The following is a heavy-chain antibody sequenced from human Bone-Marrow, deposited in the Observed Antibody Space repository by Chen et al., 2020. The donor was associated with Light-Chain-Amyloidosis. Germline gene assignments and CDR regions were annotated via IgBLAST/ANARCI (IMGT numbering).Heavy chain of an antibody. Sequence: QVQLAQSGAEVKKPGASVKFSCKASGYPFTGYYIHWVQQAPGQGLEWMGWINPNSGGTNYAQNFQGRVTMTRDTSISTAYMELSRLRFDDTAVYYCARGPLNYGYEFLDYWGQGTLVTVSS. CDR2: INPNSGGT. CDR3: ARGPLNYGYEFLDY. D-gene: IGHD5-18*01. J-gene: IGHJ4*02. V-gene: IGHV1-2*02. CDR1: GYPFTGYY.